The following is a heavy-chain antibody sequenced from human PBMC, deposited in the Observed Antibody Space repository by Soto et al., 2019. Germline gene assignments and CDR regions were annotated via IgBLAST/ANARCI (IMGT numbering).Heavy chain of an antibody. Sequence: GGSLRLSCAASGFTFSSHSMNWVRQAPGKGLEWVSYISISSSTIYYADSVKGRFTISRDNAKNSLYLQMNSLRDEDTAVYYCARDEDYYGSGSYRTSYYYYYYGMDVWGQGTTVTSP. CDR3: ARDEDYYGSGSYRTSYYYYYYGMDV. V-gene: IGHV3-48*02. CDR1: GFTFSSHS. J-gene: IGHJ6*02. D-gene: IGHD3-10*01. CDR2: ISISSSTI.